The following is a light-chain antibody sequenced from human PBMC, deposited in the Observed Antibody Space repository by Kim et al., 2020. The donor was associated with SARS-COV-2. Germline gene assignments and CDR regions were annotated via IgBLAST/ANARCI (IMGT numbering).Light chain of an antibody. CDR2: RTN. J-gene: IGLJ2*01. CDR1: TSNIGSHN. Sequence: ELTQPPSASGTPGQSVTISCSGSTSNIGSHNVYWFQQLPGTAPKLLIYRTNQRPSGVPDRFSGSKSGTSASLAISGLRSEDEADYYCTAWDDSLSGLVFGGGTQLTVL. CDR3: TAWDDSLSGLV. V-gene: IGLV1-47*01.